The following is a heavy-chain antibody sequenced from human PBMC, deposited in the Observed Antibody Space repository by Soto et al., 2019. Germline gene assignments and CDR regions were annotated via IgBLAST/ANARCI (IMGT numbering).Heavy chain of an antibody. J-gene: IGHJ6*02. CDR3: ASPSHYYYGMDV. CDR2: IIPIFGTA. V-gene: IGHV1-69*13. CDR1: GGTFSSYA. Sequence: SVKVSCKASGGTFSSYAISWVRQAPGQGLEWMGGIIPIFGTANYAQKFQGRVTITADESTSTAYMELSSLRSEDTAVYYCASPSHYYYGMDVWRQGTTVTVSS.